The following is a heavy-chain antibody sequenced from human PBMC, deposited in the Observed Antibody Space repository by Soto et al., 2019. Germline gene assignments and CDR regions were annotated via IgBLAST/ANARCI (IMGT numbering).Heavy chain of an antibody. CDR1: GGSISSGGYY. J-gene: IGHJ4*02. CDR3: ARAQLPRILWDYFDY. V-gene: IGHV4-31*03. CDR2: IYYSGST. Sequence: QVQLQESGPGLVKPSQTLSLTCTVSGGSISSGGYYWSWIRQHPGKGLEWIGYIYYSGSTYYNPSLKSRVTIPVDSSKNQFSLKLSSLTAADTAVYYCARAQLPRILWDYFDYWGQGTLVTVSS. D-gene: IGHD2-2*01.